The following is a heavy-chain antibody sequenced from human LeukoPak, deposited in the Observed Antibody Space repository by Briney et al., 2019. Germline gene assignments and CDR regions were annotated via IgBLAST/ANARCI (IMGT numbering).Heavy chain of an antibody. D-gene: IGHD3-10*01. Sequence: ASVKVSCKASGYTFTDYDINWVRQATGLGLEWMGWMNPNSGNTGYAQKFQGRVTMTRNTSISTAYMELSSLRSEDTAVYYCARGLLVGGSGSEHDYWGQGTLVTVSS. CDR3: ARGLLVGGSGSEHDY. V-gene: IGHV1-8*02. CDR1: GYTFTDYD. J-gene: IGHJ4*02. CDR2: MNPNSGNT.